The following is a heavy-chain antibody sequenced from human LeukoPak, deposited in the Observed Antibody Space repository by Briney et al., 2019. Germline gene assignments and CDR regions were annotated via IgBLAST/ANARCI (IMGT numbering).Heavy chain of an antibody. CDR2: IIPILGIA. D-gene: IGHD3-10*01. Sequence: ASVKVSCKASGGTFSSYAISWVRQAPGQGLEWMGRIIPILGIANYAQKFQGRVTITADKSTSTAYMELSSLRSGDTAVYYCARDGSSLDAFDIWGQGTMVTVSS. V-gene: IGHV1-69*04. J-gene: IGHJ3*02. CDR3: ARDGSSLDAFDI. CDR1: GGTFSSYA.